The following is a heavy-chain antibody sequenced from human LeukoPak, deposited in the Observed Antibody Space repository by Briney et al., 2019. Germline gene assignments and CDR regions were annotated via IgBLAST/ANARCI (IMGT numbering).Heavy chain of an antibody. Sequence: GASVKVSCKASGYSFTNYGITWVRQAPGQGLEWMGWISAYNGNTNIAQKFQGRLTMTTDTSTSTAYMDLRSLTSDDTADYYCARDVGAGGTPLYLDHWGQGTLVTVSS. J-gene: IGHJ4*02. CDR3: ARDVGAGGTPLYLDH. CDR1: GYSFTNYG. CDR2: ISAYNGNT. V-gene: IGHV1-18*01. D-gene: IGHD2-8*02.